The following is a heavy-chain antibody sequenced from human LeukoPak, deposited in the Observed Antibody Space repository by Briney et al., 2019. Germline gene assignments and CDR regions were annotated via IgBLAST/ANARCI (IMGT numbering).Heavy chain of an antibody. CDR3: ARRSGTYHAFDI. D-gene: IGHD1-26*01. Sequence: SETLTLTCTVSGGSISSNGYYWGWIRQPPGKGLEWIGSFYYTGSTFYSPSLKSRVTISVDTSKNQFSLKLSSVTAADTAVYYCARRSGTYHAFDIWGQGTMVTVSS. V-gene: IGHV4-39*01. J-gene: IGHJ3*02. CDR2: FYYTGST. CDR1: GGSISSNGYY.